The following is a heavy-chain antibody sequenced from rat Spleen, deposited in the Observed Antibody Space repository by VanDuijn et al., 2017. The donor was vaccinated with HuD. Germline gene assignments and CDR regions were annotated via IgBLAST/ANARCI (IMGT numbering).Heavy chain of an antibody. CDR3: ARHEDYYSIYPHWYFDF. CDR2: ISTGGGDT. V-gene: IGHV5S13*01. CDR1: GFTYNDYA. D-gene: IGHD1-2*01. J-gene: IGHJ3*01. Sequence: EVQLVESGGGLVQPGGSLKLSCAASGFTYNDYAMAWVRQAPAKGLEWVATISTGGGDTYYRDSVRGRFTISRDNAKNTLYLQMDSLRSEDTATYYCARHEDYYSIYPHWYFDFWGRGALVTVSS.